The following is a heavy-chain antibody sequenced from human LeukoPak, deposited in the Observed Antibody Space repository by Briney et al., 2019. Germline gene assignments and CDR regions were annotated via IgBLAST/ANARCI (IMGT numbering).Heavy chain of an antibody. CDR2: IYPGDSDT. D-gene: IGHD3-22*01. V-gene: IGHV5-51*01. J-gene: IGHJ3*02. CDR3: ASSSGSHYDAFDI. CDR1: GYSFTSYW. Sequence: GEALKISCKAAGYSFTSYWLGWVRQTAGKGVEWMGIIYPGDSDTRYSPSVQGQVTISADKSISTAYLQWSSLKASDTAMYYCASSSGSHYDAFDIWGQGTMVTVSS.